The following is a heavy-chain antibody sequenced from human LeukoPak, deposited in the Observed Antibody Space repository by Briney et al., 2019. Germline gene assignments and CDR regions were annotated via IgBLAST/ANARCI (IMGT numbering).Heavy chain of an antibody. V-gene: IGHV5-51*01. CDR3: ARPRGGDSFDGSDI. CDR2: IYPGDSDT. CDR1: GYKITSHW. J-gene: IGHJ3*02. D-gene: IGHD2-21*02. Sequence: HGESLKISCQASGYKITSHWIAWVRQMPGKSPEWMGIIYPGDSDTRYSPSFQGQVVISVDKSSNVAYLQWTTLKASDTAMYYCARPRGGDSFDGSDIWGQGTMVVVSS.